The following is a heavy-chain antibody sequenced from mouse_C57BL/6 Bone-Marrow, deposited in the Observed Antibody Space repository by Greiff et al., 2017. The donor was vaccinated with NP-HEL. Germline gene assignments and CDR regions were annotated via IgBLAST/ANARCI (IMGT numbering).Heavy chain of an antibody. D-gene: IGHD1-1*01. CDR3: ARRYYGSNYDY. V-gene: IGHV5-6*02. Sequence: EVKLVESGGDLVKPGGSLKLSCAASGFTFSSYGMSWVRQTPDKRLEWVATISSGGSYTYYPDSVKGRFTISRDNAKNTLYLQKSSLKSEDTAMYYCARRYYGSNYDYWGQGTTLTVSS. CDR2: ISSGGSYT. J-gene: IGHJ2*01. CDR1: GFTFSSYG.